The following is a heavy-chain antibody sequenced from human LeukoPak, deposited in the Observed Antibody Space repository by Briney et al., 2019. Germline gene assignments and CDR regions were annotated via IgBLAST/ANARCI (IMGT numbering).Heavy chain of an antibody. Sequence: SETLSLTCTVSGYSISSGSYWAWLRQPPGKGLEWLGTIYHSGSTYYSPSLKSRVTISLDTSKNQFSLNLSSVTAADTAVYYCARENRGDDSSGLDAFDIWGQGTMVTVSS. J-gene: IGHJ3*02. D-gene: IGHD3-22*01. CDR2: IYHSGST. V-gene: IGHV4-38-2*02. CDR3: ARENRGDDSSGLDAFDI. CDR1: GYSISSGSY.